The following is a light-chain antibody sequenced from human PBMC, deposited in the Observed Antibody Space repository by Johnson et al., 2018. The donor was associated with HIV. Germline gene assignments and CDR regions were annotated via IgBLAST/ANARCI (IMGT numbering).Light chain of an antibody. J-gene: IGLJ1*01. Sequence: QSVLTQPPSVSAAPGQKVTISCSGSNSNIGNNYVSWYQQVPGTAPKLLIYENNKRPSGIPDRFSGSRSGTSATLYITGLQTGDEADYYCGAWDSSLSAYVFATETKVTVL. CDR1: NSNIGNNY. CDR3: GAWDSSLSAYV. V-gene: IGLV1-51*02. CDR2: ENN.